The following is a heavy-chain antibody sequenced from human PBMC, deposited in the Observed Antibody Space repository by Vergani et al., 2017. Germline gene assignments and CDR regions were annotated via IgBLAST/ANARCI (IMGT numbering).Heavy chain of an antibody. J-gene: IGHJ6*03. CDR3: AKVFLAPGPLSIHSSSLRDYYYYYYMDV. V-gene: IGHV1-24*01. Sequence: QVQLVQSGAEVKKPGASVKVSCKVSGYTLTELSMHWVRQAPGKGLEWMGGFDPEDGETIYAQKFQGRVTMTEDTSTDTAYMELNSLRAEDTAVYYCAKVFLAPGPLSIHSSSLRDYYYYYYMDVWGKGTTVTVSS. CDR1: GYTLTELS. CDR2: FDPEDGET. D-gene: IGHD6-13*01.